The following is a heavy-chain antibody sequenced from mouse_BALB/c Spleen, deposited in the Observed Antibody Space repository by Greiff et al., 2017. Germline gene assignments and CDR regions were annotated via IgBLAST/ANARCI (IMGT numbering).Heavy chain of an antibody. CDR3: ARSTTVVTSFDY. D-gene: IGHD1-1*01. CDR2: ISSGSSTI. V-gene: IGHV5-17*02. J-gene: IGHJ2*01. CDR1: GFTFSSFG. Sequence: EVKLMESGGGLVQPGGSRKLSCAASGFTFSSFGMHWVRQAPEKGLEWVAYISSGSSTIYYADTVKGRFTISRDNPKNTLFLQMTSLRSEDTAMYYCARSTTVVTSFDYWGQGTTLTVSS.